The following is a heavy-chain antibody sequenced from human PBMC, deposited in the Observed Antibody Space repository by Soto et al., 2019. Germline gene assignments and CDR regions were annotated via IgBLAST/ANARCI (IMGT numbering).Heavy chain of an antibody. J-gene: IGHJ5*02. CDR2: ISSNSAYI. V-gene: IGHV3-21*01. D-gene: IGHD6-13*01. CDR3: TRDESRDSSARGWFDP. Sequence: PGGSLRLSCAASGFTFRSFTMNWVRQAPGNGLEWVSTISSNSAYIYYTDALRGRFTISRDNANNSQHRQMNSLRAEDTAVYYCTRDESRDSSARGWFDPWGPGTLGTGSS. CDR1: GFTFRSFT.